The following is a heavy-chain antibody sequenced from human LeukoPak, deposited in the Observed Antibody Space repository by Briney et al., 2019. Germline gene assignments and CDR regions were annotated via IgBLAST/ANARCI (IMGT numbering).Heavy chain of an antibody. CDR2: ISWNSGSI. Sequence: GGSLRLSCAASGFTFHDYAIHWVRQAPGKGLEWVSGISWNSGSIGYADSVKGRFTISRDNAKNSLYLQMNSLRAEDTAMYYCARDSAGNDYWGQGTLVTVSS. V-gene: IGHV3-9*01. CDR1: GFTFHDYA. D-gene: IGHD6-13*01. CDR3: ARDSAGNDY. J-gene: IGHJ4*02.